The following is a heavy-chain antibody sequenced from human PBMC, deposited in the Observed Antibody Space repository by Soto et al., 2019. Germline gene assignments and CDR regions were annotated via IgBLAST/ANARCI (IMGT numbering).Heavy chain of an antibody. Sequence: PSETLSLTCTVSGGSISSYYWSWIRQPPGKGLEWIGYIYYSGSTNYNPSLKSRVTISVDTSKNQFSLKLSSVTAADTAVYYCASRGQLVWRGGVHYYYGMDVWGQGTTVTVS. J-gene: IGHJ6*02. CDR2: IYYSGST. CDR3: ASRGQLVWRGGVHYYYGMDV. V-gene: IGHV4-59*01. CDR1: GGSISSYY. D-gene: IGHD6-6*01.